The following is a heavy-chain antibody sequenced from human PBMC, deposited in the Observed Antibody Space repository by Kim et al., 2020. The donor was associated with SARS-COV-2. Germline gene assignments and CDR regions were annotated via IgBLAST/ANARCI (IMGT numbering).Heavy chain of an antibody. V-gene: IGHV4-59*08. CDR1: YGSINPYY. D-gene: IGHD2-15*01. CDR3: ARHLPDCNGAGCYSFYFDY. Sequence: SETLSLTCTVSYGSINPYYWSWIRQPPGKGLEWIGYIYYSGSTNYNPSLKGRVTISLDTSRSQFSLKLNSVTAADTAMYFCARHLPDCNGAGCYSFYFDYWGPGTLVTVSS. J-gene: IGHJ4*02. CDR2: IYYSGST.